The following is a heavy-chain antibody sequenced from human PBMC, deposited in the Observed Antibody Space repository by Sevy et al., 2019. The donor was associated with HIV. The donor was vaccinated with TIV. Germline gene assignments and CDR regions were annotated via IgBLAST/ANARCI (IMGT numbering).Heavy chain of an antibody. Sequence: GGSLRLSCAASGFTFSSYAMHWVRQAPGKGLEWVAVISYDGSNKYYADSVKGRFTISRDNSKNTLYLQMNSLRAEDTAVYYCGSVAVGVVVPAAMRVSGGWFDPWGQGTLVTISS. CDR2: ISYDGSNK. D-gene: IGHD2-2*01. CDR1: GFTFSSYA. V-gene: IGHV3-30-3*01. J-gene: IGHJ5*02. CDR3: GSVAVGVVVPAAMRVSGGWFDP.